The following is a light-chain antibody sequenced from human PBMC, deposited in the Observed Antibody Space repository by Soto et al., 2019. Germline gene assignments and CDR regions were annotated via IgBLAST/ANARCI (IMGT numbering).Light chain of an antibody. CDR3: QNYNSAPIT. Sequence: DIHMTQSPSSLSASVGDRVSITCRASHGISNYLAWYQQKPGQVPKLLIYVASTLQSGVPSRFSGRGSGTDFSLSISSLQAEDVATYYCQNYNSAPITFGQGARLEIK. V-gene: IGKV1-27*01. CDR1: HGISNY. CDR2: VAS. J-gene: IGKJ5*01.